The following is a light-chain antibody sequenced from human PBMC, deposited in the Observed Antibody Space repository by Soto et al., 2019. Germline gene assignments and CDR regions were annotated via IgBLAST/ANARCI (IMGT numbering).Light chain of an antibody. CDR1: SSDIGGYNY. Sequence: QSALTQSASVSGSPGQSITIPCTGTSSDIGGYNYVSWYQQHPGKAPKLMIYDVTDRPSGVSNRFSGSKSGNTASLTISGLQAEDEAYYYCSSYTSSSTLVFGGGTKLTV. V-gene: IGLV2-14*03. CDR3: SSYTSSSTLV. CDR2: DVT. J-gene: IGLJ2*01.